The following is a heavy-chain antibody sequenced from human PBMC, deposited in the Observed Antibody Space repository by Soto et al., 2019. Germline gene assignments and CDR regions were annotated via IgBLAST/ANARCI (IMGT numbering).Heavy chain of an antibody. CDR3: AKPQRYNISPYYFDY. V-gene: IGHV1-2*02. CDR1: GCTFTDYY. J-gene: IGHJ4*02. D-gene: IGHD1-20*01. CDR2: INPNSGVT. Sequence: QVQLVQSGAEVKKPGASVKVSCKASGCTFTDYYMHWVRQAPGQGLEWMGWINPNSGVTNYPLRFQGRVTTTRDPSISTAYMELSRLTSDDTAFYYRAKPQRYNISPYYFDYWGQGTLVTVSS.